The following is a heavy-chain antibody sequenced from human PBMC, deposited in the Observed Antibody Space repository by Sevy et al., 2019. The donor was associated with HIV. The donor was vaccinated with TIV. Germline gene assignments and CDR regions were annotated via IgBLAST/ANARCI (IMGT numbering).Heavy chain of an antibody. J-gene: IGHJ4*02. D-gene: IGHD2-2*01. Sequence: GGSLRLSCAASGFTFSSYAMHWVRQAPGKGLEWVAVISYDGSNKYYADSVKGRFTISRDNSKNTLYLQMNSLRAEDTAVYYCARGPVCSSTSCNDYWGQGTLVTVSS. V-gene: IGHV3-30*04. CDR2: ISYDGSNK. CDR3: ARGPVCSSTSCNDY. CDR1: GFTFSSYA.